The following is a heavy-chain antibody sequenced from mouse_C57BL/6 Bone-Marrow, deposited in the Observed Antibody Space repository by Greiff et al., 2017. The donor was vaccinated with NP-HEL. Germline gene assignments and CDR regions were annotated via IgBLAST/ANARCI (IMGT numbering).Heavy chain of an antibody. Sequence: QVQLQQPGAELVKPGASVKLSCKASGYTFTSYWMHWVKQRPGRGLEWIGRIDPNSGGTKSNEKFKSKATLTVDKPSSTAYMQLISLTSEDSAVYYCASEDYDHWYFDVWGTGTTVTVSS. J-gene: IGHJ1*03. CDR3: ASEDYDHWYFDV. V-gene: IGHV1-72*01. D-gene: IGHD2-4*01. CDR2: IDPNSGGT. CDR1: GYTFTSYW.